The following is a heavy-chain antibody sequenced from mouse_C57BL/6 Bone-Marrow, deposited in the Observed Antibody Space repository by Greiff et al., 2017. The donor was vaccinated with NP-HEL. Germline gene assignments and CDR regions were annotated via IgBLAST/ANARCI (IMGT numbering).Heavy chain of an antibody. V-gene: IGHV5-4*01. CDR3: AREGGYDGYGYFDV. Sequence: EVKVVESGGGLVKPGGSLKLSCAASGFTFSSYAMSWVRQTPEKRLEWVATISDGGSYTYYPDNVKGRFTISRDNAKNNLYLQMSHLKSEDTAMYYCAREGGYDGYGYFDVWGTGTTVTVSS. J-gene: IGHJ1*03. D-gene: IGHD2-3*01. CDR1: GFTFSSYA. CDR2: ISDGGSYT.